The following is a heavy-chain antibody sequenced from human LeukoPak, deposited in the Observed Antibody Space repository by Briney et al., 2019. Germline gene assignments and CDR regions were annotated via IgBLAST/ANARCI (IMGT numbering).Heavy chain of an antibody. Sequence: SETLSLTCTVSGGSISSYYWSWIRQPPGKGLEWIGYIYYSGSTNYNPSLKSRVTISVDTSKNQFSLKLSSVTAADTAVYYCARATSYDLGYYYMDVWGKGTTVTVSS. CDR2: IYYSGST. D-gene: IGHD5-12*01. CDR3: ARATSYDLGYYYMDV. J-gene: IGHJ6*03. CDR1: GGSISSYY. V-gene: IGHV4-59*12.